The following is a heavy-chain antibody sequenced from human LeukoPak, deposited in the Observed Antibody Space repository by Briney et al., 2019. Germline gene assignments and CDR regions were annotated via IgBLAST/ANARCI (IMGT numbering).Heavy chain of an antibody. Sequence: PGGSLRLSCAASGFTFSSYAMSWVRQAPGKGLEWVSLISADGGSTNYADSVKGRFTISRDNSKNSLYLQMNSLGTEDTTLYYCAKDNILYSSSWLGGAFDIWGQGTMVTVSS. CDR1: GFTFSSYA. D-gene: IGHD6-6*01. CDR3: AKDNILYSSSWLGGAFDI. J-gene: IGHJ3*02. V-gene: IGHV3-43*02. CDR2: ISADGGST.